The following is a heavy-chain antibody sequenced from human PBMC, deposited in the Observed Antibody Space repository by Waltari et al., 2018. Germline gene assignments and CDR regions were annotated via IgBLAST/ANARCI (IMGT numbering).Heavy chain of an antibody. CDR3: ASLVVVRWAYYFDY. D-gene: IGHD2-2*01. CDR2: IYYSGST. CDR1: GGSISSSSYY. V-gene: IGHV4-39*07. J-gene: IGHJ4*02. Sequence: QLQLQESGPGLVKPSETLSLTCTVSGGSISSSSYYWGWIRQPPGKGLEWIGSIYYSGSTYYNPSLKSRVTISVDTSKNQFSLKLSSVTAADTAVYYCASLVVVRWAYYFDYWGQGTLVTVSS.